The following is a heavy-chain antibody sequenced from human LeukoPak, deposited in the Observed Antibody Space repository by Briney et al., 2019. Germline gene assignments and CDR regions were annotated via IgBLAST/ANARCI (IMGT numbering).Heavy chain of an antibody. CDR2: MNPNSGNT. D-gene: IGHD6-19*01. J-gene: IGHJ4*02. CDR3: ARDKGSSGWFDY. CDR1: GYTFTGYY. V-gene: IGHV1-2*02. Sequence: ASVKVSCKASGYTFTGYYMHWVRQAPGQGLEWMGWMNPNSGNTGYAQKFQGRVTMTRDTSISAAYMELSRLRSDDTAVYYCARDKGSSGWFDYWGQGTLVTVSS.